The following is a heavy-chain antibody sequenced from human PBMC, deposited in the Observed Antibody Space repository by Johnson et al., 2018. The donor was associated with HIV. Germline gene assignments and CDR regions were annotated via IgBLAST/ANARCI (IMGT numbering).Heavy chain of an antibody. Sequence: QVQLVESGGGVVQPGRSVRLSCAASGLSFSDYGMHWVRQAPGKGLEWVAVISFDGSNEYYTDSVKGRFTISRDNSKNTLYLQMNSLRAEDTASYYCVRGRISMTVVDLRGGAFDIWGQGTTVNVSS. CDR3: VRGRISMTVVDLRGGAFDI. J-gene: IGHJ3*02. D-gene: IGHD3-22*01. CDR1: GLSFSDYG. CDR2: ISFDGSNE. V-gene: IGHV3-30*04.